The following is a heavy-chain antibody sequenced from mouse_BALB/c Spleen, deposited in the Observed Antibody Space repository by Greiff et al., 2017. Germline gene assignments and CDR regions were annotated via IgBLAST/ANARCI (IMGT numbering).Heavy chain of an antibody. CDR2: IWSGGST. CDR3: ARSSYGSSYFDY. CDR1: GFSLTSYG. J-gene: IGHJ2*01. D-gene: IGHD1-1*01. Sequence: QVQLKESGPGLVQPSQSLSITCTVSGFSLTSYGVHWVRQSPGEGLEWLGVIWSGGSTDYNAAFISRLSISKDNSKSQVFFKMNSQQANDTAIYYCARSSYGSSYFDYWGQGTTLTVSS. V-gene: IGHV2-2*02.